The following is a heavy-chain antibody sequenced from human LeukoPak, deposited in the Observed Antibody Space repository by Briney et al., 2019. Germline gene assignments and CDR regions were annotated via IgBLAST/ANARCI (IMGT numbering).Heavy chain of an antibody. CDR2: ISGSGGST. J-gene: IGHJ4*02. CDR1: GFTFINYA. CDR3: AKDDYAPGNYFDY. D-gene: IGHD4-17*01. Sequence: PGGSLRLSCAASGFTFINYAMSWVRQAPGKGLEWVSTISGSGGSTYYADSVKGRFTISRDNSKNTLYLQMNSLRAEDTAVYYCAKDDYAPGNYFDYWGQGTLVTVSS. V-gene: IGHV3-23*01.